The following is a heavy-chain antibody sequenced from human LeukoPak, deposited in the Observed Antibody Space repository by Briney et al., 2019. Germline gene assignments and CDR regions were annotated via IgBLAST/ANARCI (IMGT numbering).Heavy chain of an antibody. Sequence: GASVKVPCKASGYTFTDYYMHWVRQAPGQGPEWMGWINPNSAGTNYAQKFEGRVTMTRDTSISTAYMELTRLRSDDTAVYYCAREDSGWYVDYWGQGTLVTVSS. V-gene: IGHV1-2*02. J-gene: IGHJ4*02. D-gene: IGHD6-19*01. CDR3: AREDSGWYVDY. CDR1: GYTFTDYY. CDR2: INPNSAGT.